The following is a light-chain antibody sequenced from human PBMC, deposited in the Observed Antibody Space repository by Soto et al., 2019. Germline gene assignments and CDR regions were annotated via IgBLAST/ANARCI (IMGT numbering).Light chain of an antibody. CDR3: QQRSNWLFS. J-gene: IGKJ3*01. V-gene: IGKV3-15*01. Sequence: EIVMTQTPATLSASPGERDTLSCRASQSVSSNLAWYQQKPGQXPRXXIYGASTRATGIPARFSGSGSGTAVTLTISSLQSEDCAVYYGQQRSNWLFSFGPGTKVDIK. CDR1: QSVSSN. CDR2: GAS.